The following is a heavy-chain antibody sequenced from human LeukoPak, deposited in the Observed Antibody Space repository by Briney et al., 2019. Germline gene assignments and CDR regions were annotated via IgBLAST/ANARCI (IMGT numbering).Heavy chain of an antibody. CDR2: IYYTGST. V-gene: IGHV4-59*12. D-gene: IGHD2-15*01. CDR1: GGSISSYY. J-gene: IGHJ5*02. CDR3: ARSSLGYRSGGSCPRGWFDP. Sequence: SETLSLTCTVSGGSISSYYWSWIRQPPGKGLEWIGYIYYTGSTSYNPSLKSRVTMSVDTSKNQFSLKLSSVTAADTAVYYCARSSLGYRSGGSCPRGWFDPWGQGTLVTVSS.